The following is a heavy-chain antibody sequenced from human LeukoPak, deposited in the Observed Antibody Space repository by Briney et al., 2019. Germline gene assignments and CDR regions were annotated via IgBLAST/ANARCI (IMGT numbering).Heavy chain of an antibody. J-gene: IGHJ4*02. CDR2: IRYDGSNK. CDR3: ARSGSWFGELLWYFDY. V-gene: IGHV3-30*02. CDR1: GFTFSSYG. Sequence: GGSLRLSCAASGFTFSSYGMHWVRQAPGKGLEWVAFIRYDGSNKYYADSVKGRFTISRDNSKNTLYLQMNSLRAEDTAVYYCARSGSWFGELLWYFDYWGQGTLVTVSS. D-gene: IGHD3-10*01.